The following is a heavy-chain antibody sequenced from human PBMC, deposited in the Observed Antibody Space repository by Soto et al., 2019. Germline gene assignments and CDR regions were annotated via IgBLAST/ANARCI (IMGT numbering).Heavy chain of an antibody. J-gene: IGHJ6*02. V-gene: IGHV1-2*04. D-gene: IGHD2-2*01. Sequence: ASVKVSCKASGYTFTGYYMHWVRQAPGQGLEWMGWINPNSGGTNYAQKFQGWVTMTRDTSISTAYMELSRLRSDDTAVYYCARGPVGVVVPAAPKGGMDVWGQGTTVTVSS. CDR1: GYTFTGYY. CDR2: INPNSGGT. CDR3: ARGPVGVVVPAAPKGGMDV.